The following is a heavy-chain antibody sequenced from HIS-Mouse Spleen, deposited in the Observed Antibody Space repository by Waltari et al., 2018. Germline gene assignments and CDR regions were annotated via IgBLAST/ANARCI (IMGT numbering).Heavy chain of an antibody. CDR2: IYYSGST. Sequence: QLQLQDSSPGLLKTSETLSLPFPLSGGSIRISGYYLRWIRQPPGKGLEWIGSIYYSGSTYYNPSLKSRVTISVDTSKNQFSLKLSSVTAADTAVYYCAREIPYSSSWYDWYFDLWGRGTLVTVSS. V-gene: IGHV4-39*07. D-gene: IGHD6-13*01. CDR1: GGSIRISGYY. J-gene: IGHJ2*01. CDR3: AREIPYSSSWYDWYFDL.